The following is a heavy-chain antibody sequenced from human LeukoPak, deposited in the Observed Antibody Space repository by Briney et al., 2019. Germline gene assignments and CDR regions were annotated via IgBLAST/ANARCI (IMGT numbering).Heavy chain of an antibody. CDR2: IYYSGRT. CDR3: ARIYDYVWGPVYFDY. Sequence: PSETLSLTCTVSGGSISSSSYYWGWIGQPPGKGLEWIGSIYYSGRTYYNPSLKSRVTISVDTSKNQFSLKLSSVTAADTAVYYWARIYDYVWGPVYFDYWGQGTLVTVSS. D-gene: IGHD3-16*01. V-gene: IGHV4-39*07. J-gene: IGHJ4*02. CDR1: GGSISSSSYY.